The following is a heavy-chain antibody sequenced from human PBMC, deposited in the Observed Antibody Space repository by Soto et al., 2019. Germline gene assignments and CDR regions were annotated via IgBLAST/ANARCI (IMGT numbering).Heavy chain of an antibody. CDR3: ARATAMSSYNWFDP. D-gene: IGHD5-18*01. CDR1: GGSFSGYY. Sequence: SETLSLTCAVYGGSFSGYYWSWIRQPPGKGLEWIGETNHSGSTNYNPSLKSRVTISVDTSKNQFSLKLSSVTAADTAVYYCARATAMSSYNWFDPWGQGTLVTVSS. V-gene: IGHV4-34*01. CDR2: TNHSGST. J-gene: IGHJ5*02.